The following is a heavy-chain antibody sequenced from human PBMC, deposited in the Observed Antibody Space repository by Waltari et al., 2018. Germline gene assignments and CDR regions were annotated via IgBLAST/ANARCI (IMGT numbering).Heavy chain of an antibody. CDR2: IRPSAERT. J-gene: IGHJ4*02. D-gene: IGHD3-10*01. V-gene: IGHV3-23*01. CDR3: ARERGSSGVYYIDY. CDR1: GFTFSDFA. Sequence: DVQLLESGGGLVQPGGSLRLSCEASGFTFSDFAMAWVRQVPGKGLEWVLTIRPSAERTYYAGSVKGRFGVSRDNSMNTHYLQLEFLRPEDTAIYFCARERGSSGVYYIDYWGQGTLVSVSA.